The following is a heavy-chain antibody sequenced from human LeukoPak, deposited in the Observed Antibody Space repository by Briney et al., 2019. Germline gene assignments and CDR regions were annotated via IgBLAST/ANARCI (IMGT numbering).Heavy chain of an antibody. J-gene: IGHJ4*02. CDR1: GYTFTGYY. CDR3: AREWGSITMIVAY. D-gene: IGHD3-22*01. V-gene: IGHV1-2*02. CDR2: ITPNSGGT. Sequence: ASVKVSCKASGYTFTGYYMHWVRQAPGQGLEWMGWITPNSGGTNYAQKFQGRVTMTRGTSISTAYMELSRLRSDDTAVYYCAREWGSITMIVAYWGQGTLVTVSS.